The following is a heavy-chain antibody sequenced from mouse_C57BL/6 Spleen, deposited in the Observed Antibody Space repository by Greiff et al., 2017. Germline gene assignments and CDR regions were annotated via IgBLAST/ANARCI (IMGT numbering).Heavy chain of an antibody. Sequence: VQLKESGPELVKPGASVKISCKASGYAFSSSWMNWVKQRPGKGLEWIGRIYPGDGDTNYNGKFKGKATLTADKSSSTAYMQLSSLTSEDSAVYFGARDGGGAMDYWGQGTSVTVSS. D-gene: IGHD2-3*01. CDR2: IYPGDGDT. J-gene: IGHJ4*01. CDR1: GYAFSSSW. V-gene: IGHV1-82*01. CDR3: ARDGGGAMDY.